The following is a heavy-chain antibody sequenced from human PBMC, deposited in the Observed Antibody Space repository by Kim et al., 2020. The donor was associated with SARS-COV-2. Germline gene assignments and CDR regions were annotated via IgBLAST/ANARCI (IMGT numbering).Heavy chain of an antibody. D-gene: IGHD3-9*01. J-gene: IGHJ6*02. Sequence: GGSLRLSCAVSGFNFNGYSMNWVRRAPGKGLEWVSYISGSSGTINYADSVTGRFTISRDNAKNSLYLQMNSLRVEDTAVYYCVREKPTYYDTLTGYYHHYYGMDAWGQGTTVTVSS. V-gene: IGHV3-48*04. CDR1: GFNFNGYS. CDR3: VREKPTYYDTLTGYYHHYYGMDA. CDR2: ISGSSGTI.